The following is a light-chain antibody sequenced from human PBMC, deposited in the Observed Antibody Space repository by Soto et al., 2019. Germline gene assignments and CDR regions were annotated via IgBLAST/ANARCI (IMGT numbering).Light chain of an antibody. Sequence: QSVLTQPASVSGSPGQSITISCTGTSSDVGGHNYVSWYQQHPDKAPKLIIFEVSNRPSGISNRFSGSKSGNTASLTISELQAEDEADYYCSSHSISTTLDYVFGTGTKVTVL. CDR2: EVS. V-gene: IGLV2-14*01. CDR3: SSHSISTTLDYV. J-gene: IGLJ1*01. CDR1: SSDVGGHNY.